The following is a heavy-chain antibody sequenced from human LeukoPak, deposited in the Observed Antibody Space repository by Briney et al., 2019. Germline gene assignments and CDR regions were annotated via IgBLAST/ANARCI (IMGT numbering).Heavy chain of an antibody. V-gene: IGHV3-74*01. CDR3: AKSRGRYDNSGWRTYDY. D-gene: IGHD6-19*01. J-gene: IGHJ4*02. Sequence: GGSLRLSCATSGFTLSSYWMHWVRQVPGKGLEWLSRINNDGVSTSYADSVKGRFTISRDNAKNTLYLRMNSLRAEDTAIYYCAKSRGRYDNSGWRTYDYWGQGTLVTVSS. CDR1: GFTLSSYW. CDR2: INNDGVST.